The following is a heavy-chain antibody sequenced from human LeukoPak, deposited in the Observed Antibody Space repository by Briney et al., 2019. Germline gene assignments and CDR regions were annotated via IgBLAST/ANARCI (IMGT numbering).Heavy chain of an antibody. Sequence: GGSLRLSCAASGFTFSSYAMSWVRQAPGKGLEWVSSISGSGNRTYYADSVKGRFTISRDNSKNTLFLQMNSLRAEDTAVYYCAKNLYCGGGSCYPSALGMDAWGQGTTVTVSS. CDR1: GFTFSSYA. CDR2: ISGSGNRT. CDR3: AKNLYCGGGSCYPSALGMDA. D-gene: IGHD2-15*01. J-gene: IGHJ6*02. V-gene: IGHV3-23*01.